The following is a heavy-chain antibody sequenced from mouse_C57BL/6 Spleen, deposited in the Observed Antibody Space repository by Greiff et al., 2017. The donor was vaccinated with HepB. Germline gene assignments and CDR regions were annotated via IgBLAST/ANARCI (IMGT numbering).Heavy chain of an antibody. CDR1: GYAFSSSW. CDR2: IYPGDGDT. CDR3: ARHWFYAMDY. V-gene: IGHV1-82*01. J-gene: IGHJ4*01. Sequence: QVQLQQSGPELVKPGASVKISCKASGYAFSSSWMNWVKQRPGKGLEWIGRIYPGDGDTNYNGKFKGKATLTADKSSSTAYMQLSSLTYEDSAVYFCARHWFYAMDYWGQGTSVTVSS. D-gene: IGHD2-2*01.